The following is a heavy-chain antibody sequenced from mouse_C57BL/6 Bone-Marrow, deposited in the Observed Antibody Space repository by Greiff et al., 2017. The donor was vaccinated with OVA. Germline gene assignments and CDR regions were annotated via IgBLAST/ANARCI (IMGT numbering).Heavy chain of an antibody. J-gene: IGHJ2*01. CDR2: IDPGNGDT. D-gene: IGHD2-12*01. CDR1: GFNINDYY. V-gene: IGHV14-4*01. CDR3: ALIYYSDDVDFDY. Sequence: EVQLQQSGAELVRPGASVKLSCTASGFNINDYYMHWVKQRPEQGLEWIGWIDPGNGDTEYASKFKGKATITADTSSNTPYLQLSSLTTEDTDVYFCALIYYSDDVDFDYWGQGTTLTVSS.